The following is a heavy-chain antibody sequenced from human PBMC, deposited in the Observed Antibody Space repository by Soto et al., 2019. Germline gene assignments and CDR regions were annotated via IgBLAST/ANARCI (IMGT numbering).Heavy chain of an antibody. CDR3: ARTGYDRSGYFVEYSFDY. J-gene: IGHJ4*02. D-gene: IGHD3-22*01. V-gene: IGHV3-30-3*01. CDR2: ISNDGSNP. CDR1: GFTFSKYA. Sequence: QVQLVESGGGVVQPERSLRLSCAASGFTFSKYAMHWVRQARGTGLEWVAVISNDGSNPYYADSVMGRFTISRDNSKNTLYLQMNSLREEDTAVYYCARTGYDRSGYFVEYSFDYWGQGTLVTVSS.